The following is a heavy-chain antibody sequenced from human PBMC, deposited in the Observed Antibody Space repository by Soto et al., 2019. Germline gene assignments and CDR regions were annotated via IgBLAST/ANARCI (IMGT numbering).Heavy chain of an antibody. D-gene: IGHD4-17*01. CDR2: IIPIFGTA. V-gene: IGHV1-69*01. CDR1: GGTFSSYA. CDR3: ARGKGWWTTLYYYYYGMDV. Sequence: QVQLVQSGAEVKKPGSSVKVSCKASGGTFSSYAISWVRQAPGQGLEWMGGIIPIFGTANYAQKFQGRVTITADESTSTAYMELSSLRSEDTAVYYCARGKGWWTTLYYYYYGMDVWGQGTTVTVSS. J-gene: IGHJ6*02.